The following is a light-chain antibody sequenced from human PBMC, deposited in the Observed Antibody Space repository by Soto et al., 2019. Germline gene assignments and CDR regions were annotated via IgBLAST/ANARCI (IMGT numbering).Light chain of an antibody. CDR3: QQSYSTPIT. CDR2: TAS. J-gene: IGKJ5*01. Sequence: DIQMTQSPSSLSASVGDRVTITCQASQDISDSLNWYQQKPGKAPKLVIYTASNLETGVPSRFSESGSGTDFTLTINSLQPEDFATYSCQQSYSTPITFGQVTRLEIK. CDR1: QDISDS. V-gene: IGKV1-39*01.